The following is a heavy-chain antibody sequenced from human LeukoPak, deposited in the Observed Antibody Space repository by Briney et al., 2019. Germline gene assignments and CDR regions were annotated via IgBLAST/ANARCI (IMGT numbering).Heavy chain of an antibody. J-gene: IGHJ4*02. CDR1: GVTFSSYA. CDR3: ASLPFLREVIPGY. D-gene: IGHD3-10*01. CDR2: ISGGGGST. V-gene: IGHV3-23*01. Sequence: GGSLRLSCAASGVTFSSYAIKWVRQAPGKGPECVSVISGGGGSTYYADSVTGRFNISRDNAKNTVTLVMNSLRAEDTAVYYCASLPFLREVIPGYWGQGTLVTVSS.